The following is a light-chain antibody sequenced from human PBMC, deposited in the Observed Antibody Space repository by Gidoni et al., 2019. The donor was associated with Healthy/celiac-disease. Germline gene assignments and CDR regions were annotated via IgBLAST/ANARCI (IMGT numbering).Light chain of an antibody. CDR1: QSISSY. Sequence: DIQKTQSPSSLSASVGDRVTITCRASQSISSYLNWYQQKPGKAPKLLIYAASSLQSWVPSRFSGSGSGTDFTLTISSLQPADFATYYCQQSYSTPLTFXGXTKVEIK. CDR2: AAS. V-gene: IGKV1-39*01. J-gene: IGKJ4*01. CDR3: QQSYSTPLT.